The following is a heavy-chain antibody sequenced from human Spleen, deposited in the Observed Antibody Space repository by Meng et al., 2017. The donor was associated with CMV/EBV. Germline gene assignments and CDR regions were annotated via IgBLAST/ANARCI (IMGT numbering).Heavy chain of an antibody. V-gene: IGHV4-59*01. D-gene: IGHD2-8*01. CDR1: GDSIRNYY. Sequence: SETLSLTCTVSGDSIRNYYWSWIRQPPGKGLEWIGYIWYSGSSNYNSSLKSRVTISVDASKNQFSLKLTSVTSADTAVYYCARDPNTAGGFDPWGQGTLVTVSS. CDR2: IWYSGSS. J-gene: IGHJ5*02. CDR3: ARDPNTAGGFDP.